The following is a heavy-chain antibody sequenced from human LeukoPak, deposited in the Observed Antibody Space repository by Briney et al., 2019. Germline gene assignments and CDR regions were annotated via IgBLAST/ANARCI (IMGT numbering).Heavy chain of an antibody. V-gene: IGHV4-59*01. CDR1: IGSISSYY. CDR2: IYYSGST. Sequence: SETLSLTCSVSIGSISSYYWSWIRQPPGKGLEWIGYIYYSGSTNYNPSLKSRVTISVDTSKNQFSLKLSSVTAADTAVYYCARDYYYDSSGRAFDIWGQGTMVTVSS. D-gene: IGHD3-22*01. CDR3: ARDYYYDSSGRAFDI. J-gene: IGHJ3*02.